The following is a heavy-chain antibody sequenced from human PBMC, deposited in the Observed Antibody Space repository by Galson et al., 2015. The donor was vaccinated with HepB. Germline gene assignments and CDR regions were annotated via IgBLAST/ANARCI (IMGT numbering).Heavy chain of an antibody. J-gene: IGHJ4*02. CDR1: GFTFSSYG. CDR3: AKDKARQWLAYYFDY. Sequence: LRLSCAASGFTFSSYGMHWVRQAPGKGLEWVAVISYDGSNKYYADSVKGRFTISRDNSKNTLYLQMNSLRAEDTAVYYCAKDKARQWLAYYFDYWGQGTLVTVSS. V-gene: IGHV3-30*18. CDR2: ISYDGSNK. D-gene: IGHD6-19*01.